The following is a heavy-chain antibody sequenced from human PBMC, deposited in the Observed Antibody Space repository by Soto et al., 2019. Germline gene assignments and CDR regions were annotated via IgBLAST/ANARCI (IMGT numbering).Heavy chain of an antibody. J-gene: IGHJ4*02. D-gene: IGHD3-3*01. CDR3: ARAYYDFWSGPSRPLDY. CDR2: INAGNGNT. V-gene: IGHV1-3*01. Sequence: GASVKVSCKASGYTFTSYAMHWVRQAPGQRLEWMGWINAGNGNTKYSQKFQGRVTITRDTSASTAYMELSSLRSEDTAVYYCARAYYDFWSGPSRPLDYWGQGTLVTVSS. CDR1: GYTFTSYA.